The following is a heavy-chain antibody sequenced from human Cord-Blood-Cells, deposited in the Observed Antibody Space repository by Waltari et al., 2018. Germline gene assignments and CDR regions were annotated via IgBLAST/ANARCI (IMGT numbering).Heavy chain of an antibody. J-gene: IGHJ4*02. CDR2: IYYSGST. V-gene: IGHV4-39*02. CDR1: GGSISSSSYY. D-gene: IGHD6-13*01. CDR3: AREGPGQQLVRGYFDY. Sequence: QLQLQESGPGLVKPSETLSLTCTVSGGSISSSSYYWGWIRQPPGKGLEWIGSIYYSGSTYHNPSLKSRVTISVDTSKNQFSLKLSSVTAADTAVYYCAREGPGQQLVRGYFDYWGQGTLVTVSS.